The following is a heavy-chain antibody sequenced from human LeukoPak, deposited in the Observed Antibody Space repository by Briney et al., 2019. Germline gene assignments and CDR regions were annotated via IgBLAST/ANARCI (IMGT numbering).Heavy chain of an antibody. CDR2: ISYAESNK. V-gene: IGHV3-30*18. D-gene: IGHD2-15*01. CDR3: AKASGEAYYYEMDV. CDR1: GFTFSNFG. J-gene: IGHJ6*02. Sequence: PGTSLRPSCAAHGFTFSNFGMHWVRQAPGKGLEWVAFISYAESNKFYADSVKGRFTISRDNSKNTLSLHVNSLRTEDTAVYYCAKASGEAYYYEMDVWGQGTTVTVSS.